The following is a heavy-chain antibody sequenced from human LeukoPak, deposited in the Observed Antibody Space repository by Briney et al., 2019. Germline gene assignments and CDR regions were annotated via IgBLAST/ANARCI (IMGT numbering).Heavy chain of an antibody. CDR3: ASGPRIYYDFWSGYYYYY. Sequence: GGSLRLSCAASGFTFSHFWMSWVRQAPGKGLEWVSVIYSGGSTYYADSVKGRFTISRDNSKNTLYLQMNSLRAEDTAVYYCASGPRIYYDFWSGYYYYYWGQGTLVTVSS. J-gene: IGHJ4*02. D-gene: IGHD3-3*01. CDR1: GFTFSHFW. CDR2: IYSGGST. V-gene: IGHV3-53*01.